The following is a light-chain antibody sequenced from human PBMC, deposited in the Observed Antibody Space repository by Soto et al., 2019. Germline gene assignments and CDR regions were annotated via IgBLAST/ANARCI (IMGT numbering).Light chain of an antibody. CDR2: AAS. J-gene: IGKJ4*01. CDR3: HQANSFPPT. Sequence: DIQLAQSPSSVSASVGDRVTITCRASQGIGSWLAWYQQKPGKAPKLLIYAASTLQSGVPSTFSGSGSGTDFTLTISSLQPEDVASYHCHQANSFPPTFGGGTKVEIQ. V-gene: IGKV1D-12*01. CDR1: QGIGSW.